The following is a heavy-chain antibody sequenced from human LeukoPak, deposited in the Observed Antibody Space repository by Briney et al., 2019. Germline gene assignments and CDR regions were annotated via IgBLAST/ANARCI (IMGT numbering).Heavy chain of an antibody. Sequence: PGGSLRLSCAVSGFTFSSYGMHWVRQAPGKGLEWVAFIRYDGSNKYYADSVKGRFTISRDNSKNTLYLQMNSLRAEDTAVYYCAKDQQQLPENDYWGQGTLVTVSS. CDR1: GFTFSSYG. J-gene: IGHJ4*02. CDR3: AKDQQQLPENDY. D-gene: IGHD6-13*01. V-gene: IGHV3-30*02. CDR2: IRYDGSNK.